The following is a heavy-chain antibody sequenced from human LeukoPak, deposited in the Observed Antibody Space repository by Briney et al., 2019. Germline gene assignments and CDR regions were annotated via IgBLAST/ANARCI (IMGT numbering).Heavy chain of an antibody. J-gene: IGHJ6*03. CDR2: TIPMFDTA. D-gene: IGHD3-10*01. Sequence: GSSVKVSCKTSGGTFSSYAISWVRQAPGQGLEWMGGTIPMFDTANYAHKFQGRVTITADESTSTTYMELSSLRSEDTAVYYCARTTMVRGVIYYYYYMDVWGKGTTVTISS. CDR1: GGTFSSYA. V-gene: IGHV1-69*01. CDR3: ARTTMVRGVIYYYYYMDV.